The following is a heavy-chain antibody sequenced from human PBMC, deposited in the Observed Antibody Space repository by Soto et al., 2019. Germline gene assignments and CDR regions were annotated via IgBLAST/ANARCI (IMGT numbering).Heavy chain of an antibody. CDR2: IYWDDDR. D-gene: IGHD3-10*01. V-gene: IGHV2-5*02. CDR1: GFSLSTSGVA. J-gene: IGHJ3*02. CDR3: IHMRSYYGSGRHAFDI. Sequence: QITLKESGPTLVKPTQTLTLTCTFSGFSLSTSGVAVGWIRQPPGKALEWLALIYWDDDRRYSSFLKSRLTITKDPSKNQVVLTMTNMDPVDTATYYCIHMRSYYGSGRHAFDIWGQGTMVTVSS.